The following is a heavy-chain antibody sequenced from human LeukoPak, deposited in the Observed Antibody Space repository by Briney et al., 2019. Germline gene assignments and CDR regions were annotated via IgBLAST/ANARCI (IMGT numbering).Heavy chain of an antibody. V-gene: IGHV3-7*01. CDR2: IKQDGSEK. CDR3: VRDRSGWYQFGDY. D-gene: IGHD6-19*01. Sequence: GGSLRLSCAASGFTFSSYWMSWVRQAPGKGLEWVANIKQDGSEKYYVDPVKGRFTISRDNAKNSLYLQMNSLRAEDTAVYYCVRDRSGWYQFGDYWGQGTLVTVSS. CDR1: GFTFSSYW. J-gene: IGHJ4*02.